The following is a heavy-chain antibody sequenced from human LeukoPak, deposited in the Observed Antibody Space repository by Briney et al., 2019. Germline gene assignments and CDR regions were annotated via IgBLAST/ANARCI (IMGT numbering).Heavy chain of an antibody. CDR3: AKLPFDYYDSSGYRGGFDY. D-gene: IGHD3-22*01. CDR1: GFTFSSYG. CDR2: IWYDGSNK. Sequence: GGSLRLSCAASGFTFSSYGMHWVRQAPGKGLEWLAVIWYDGSNKYYADSVKGRFTISRDNSKNTPYLQMNSLRAEDTAVYYCAKLPFDYYDSSGYRGGFDYWGQGTLVTVSS. J-gene: IGHJ4*02. V-gene: IGHV3-33*06.